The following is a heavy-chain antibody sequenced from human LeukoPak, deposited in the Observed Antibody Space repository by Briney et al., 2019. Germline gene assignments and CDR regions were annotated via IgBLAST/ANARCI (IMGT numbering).Heavy chain of an antibody. CDR2: ISAYNGNT. J-gene: IGHJ4*02. CDR1: GYTFTSFA. CDR3: ARGLSARGVINHYDY. D-gene: IGHD3-10*01. Sequence: ASVKVSCKASGYTFTSFAISWVRQAPGQGLEWMGWISAYNGNTDYAQKLQGRVTMTTDTSTSTAYMELRSLRSDDTAVYYCARGLSARGVINHYDYWGQGTLVTVSS. V-gene: IGHV1-18*01.